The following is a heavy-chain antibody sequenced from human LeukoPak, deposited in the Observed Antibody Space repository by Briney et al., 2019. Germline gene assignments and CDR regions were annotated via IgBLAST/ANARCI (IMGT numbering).Heavy chain of an antibody. CDR3: ARERRGFDSSTYYYYYYMDV. Sequence: SETLSLTCAVSGGSLSSSRYYWGWIRQPPGKGLEWIGTIFYSGSTYYNPSLKSRIPISVDTSKNQFSLKLSSVTAADTAVYYCARERRGFDSSTYYYYYYMDVWGKGTTVTVSS. V-gene: IGHV4-39*02. D-gene: IGHD3-22*01. J-gene: IGHJ6*03. CDR2: IFYSGST. CDR1: GGSLSSSRYY.